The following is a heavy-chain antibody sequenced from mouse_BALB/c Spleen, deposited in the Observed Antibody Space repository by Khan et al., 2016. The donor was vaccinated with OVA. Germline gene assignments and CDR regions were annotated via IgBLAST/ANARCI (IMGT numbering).Heavy chain of an antibody. Sequence: DLVKPGASVKLSCKASGYTFTSYWINWIKQRPGQGLEWIGRISPGSGTPYYNEMFKGKATLTVDTSSSTAYIQLSSLSSEDSAVFFGAKENYCGSSHYAMDYWGQGTSVTVSS. D-gene: IGHD1-1*01. CDR2: ISPGSGTP. CDR1: GYTFTSYW. CDR3: AKENYCGSSHYAMDY. V-gene: IGHV1S41*01. J-gene: IGHJ4*01.